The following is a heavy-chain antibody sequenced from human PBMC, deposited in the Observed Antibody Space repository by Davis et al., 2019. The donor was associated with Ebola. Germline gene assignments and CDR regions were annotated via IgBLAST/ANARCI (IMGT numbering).Heavy chain of an antibody. CDR2: ITNDGTRT. V-gene: IGHV3-74*01. J-gene: IGHJ4*02. CDR1: GFIFSDYW. CDR3: ARREAASIDY. D-gene: IGHD6-25*01. Sequence: GESLKISCAASGFIFSDYWMNWVRQTPGKGLVWVSRITNDGTRTSYADSVQGRFTLSRDNAKKTLFLQLNSLRVEDTAINYCARREAASIDYWGQGTLVTVSS.